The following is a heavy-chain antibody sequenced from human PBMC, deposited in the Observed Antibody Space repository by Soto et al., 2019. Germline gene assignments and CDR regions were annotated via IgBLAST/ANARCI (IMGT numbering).Heavy chain of an antibody. J-gene: IGHJ4*02. CDR1: GFTFDDYT. CDR2: ISSDGTSS. V-gene: IGHV3-43*01. CDR3: AKDASGYDMAFDY. D-gene: IGHD5-12*01. Sequence: LRLSCVASGFTFDDYTMHWVRQAPGKGLEWVSLISSDGTSSCYADSLKGRFTISRDNSKNSLFLQMNNLRTEDTALYYCAKDASGYDMAFDYWGQGALVTVSS.